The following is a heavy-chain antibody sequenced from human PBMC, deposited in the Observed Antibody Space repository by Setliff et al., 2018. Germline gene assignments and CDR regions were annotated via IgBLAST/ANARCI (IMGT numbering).Heavy chain of an antibody. Sequence: SVKVSCKAFGYSFSDYYLHWVRQPRGQGLEWMGAILPIVGSANYGNKFQGRVTITADESTSTAYMEVMSLRTDDTAVYYCVRDILGEESAEVVDVWGQGTTFTVSS. D-gene: IGHD2-15*01. V-gene: IGHV1-69*13. CDR1: GYSFSDYY. J-gene: IGHJ6*02. CDR3: VRDILGEESAEVVDV. CDR2: ILPIVGSA.